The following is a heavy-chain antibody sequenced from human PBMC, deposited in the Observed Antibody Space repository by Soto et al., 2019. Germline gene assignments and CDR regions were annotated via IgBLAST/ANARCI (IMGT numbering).Heavy chain of an antibody. CDR3: ARASTVTTGYYYYGMDV. V-gene: IGHV4-59*01. D-gene: IGHD4-17*01. J-gene: IGHJ6*02. Sequence: SETLSLTCTVSGGSISSYYWSWIRQPPGKGLEWIGYIYYSGSTNYNPSLKSRVTISVDTSKNQFSLKLSSVTAADTAVYYCARASTVTTGYYYYGMDVWGQGTTVTSP. CDR1: GGSISSYY. CDR2: IYYSGST.